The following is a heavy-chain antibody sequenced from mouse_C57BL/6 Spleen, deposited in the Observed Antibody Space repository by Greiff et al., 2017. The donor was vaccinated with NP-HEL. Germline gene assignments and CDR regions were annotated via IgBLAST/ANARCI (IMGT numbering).Heavy chain of an antibody. V-gene: IGHV1-82*01. CDR2: IYPGDGDT. Sequence: VQLQQSGPELVKPGASVKISCKASGYAFSSSWMNWVQQRPGKGLEWIGRIYPGDGDTNYNGKFKGKATLTADKSSSTAYMQLSSLTSEDSAVYLGARPGVGRVADWYFDVWGTGTTVTVSS. D-gene: IGHD1-1*02. CDR3: ARPGVGRVADWYFDV. CDR1: GYAFSSSW. J-gene: IGHJ1*03.